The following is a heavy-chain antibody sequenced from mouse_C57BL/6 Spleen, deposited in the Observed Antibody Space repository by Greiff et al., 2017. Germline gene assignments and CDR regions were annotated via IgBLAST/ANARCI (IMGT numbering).Heavy chain of an antibody. CDR1: GYSITSGYY. Sequence: ESGPGLVKPSQSLSLTCSVTGYSITSGYYWNWIRQFPGNKLEWMGYISYDGSNNYNPSLKNRISITRDTSKNQFFLKLNSVTTEDTATYYCASYGYYVNYYAMDYWGQGTSVTVSS. CDR2: ISYDGSN. J-gene: IGHJ4*01. D-gene: IGHD2-3*01. V-gene: IGHV3-6*01. CDR3: ASYGYYVNYYAMDY.